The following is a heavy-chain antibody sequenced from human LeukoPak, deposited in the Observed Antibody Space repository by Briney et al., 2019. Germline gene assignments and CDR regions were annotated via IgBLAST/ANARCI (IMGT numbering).Heavy chain of an antibody. V-gene: IGHV3-7*01. CDR3: ARRDYYFDY. CDR1: GFTFRNYW. CDR2: IKQDGSEK. J-gene: IGHJ4*02. Sequence: GGSLRLSCAASGFTFRNYWMSWVRQAPGKGLEWVANIKQDGSEKYYVDSVKGRFTISRDNAKNSLYLQMSSLRAEDTAVYYCARRDYYFDYWGQGTLVTVSS. D-gene: IGHD2-21*02.